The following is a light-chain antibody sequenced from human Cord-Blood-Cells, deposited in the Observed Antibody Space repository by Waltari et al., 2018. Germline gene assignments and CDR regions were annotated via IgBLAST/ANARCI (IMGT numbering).Light chain of an antibody. Sequence: QSALTQPASVPGSPGQSITISCTGTSGDVGGYNYVSWYQQHPGKAPQLMIYDVSTRPSGVPHRFSGSKSGNTASQPISGLQAEAEADYSCSTYTSSSTLVFGTGTKFTVL. CDR2: DVS. CDR1: SGDVGGYNY. J-gene: IGLJ1*01. CDR3: STYTSSSTLV. V-gene: IGLV2-14*01.